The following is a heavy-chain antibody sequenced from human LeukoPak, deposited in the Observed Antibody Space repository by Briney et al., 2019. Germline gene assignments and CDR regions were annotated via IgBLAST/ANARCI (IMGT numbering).Heavy chain of an antibody. D-gene: IGHD6-19*01. V-gene: IGHV4-59*01. CDR1: GGSISSYY. Sequence: SETLSLTCTVSGGSISSYYWSWIRQPPGKGLEWIGYIYYSGSTNYNPFLKSRVTISVDTSKNQFSLKLTSVTAADTAVYYCARSSSGGDYWGQGTLVTVSS. J-gene: IGHJ4*02. CDR3: ARSSSGGDY. CDR2: IYYSGST.